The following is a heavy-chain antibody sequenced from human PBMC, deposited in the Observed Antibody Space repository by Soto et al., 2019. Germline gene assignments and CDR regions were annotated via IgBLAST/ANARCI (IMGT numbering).Heavy chain of an antibody. D-gene: IGHD2-2*01. Sequence: QVQLQQSGPGLVKPSQTLSLTCAISGDSVSSNSAAWNWIRQSPSRGLEWLGRTSYRSKWYSDYALFVKSRIPISADTSTNQFSLQLDSVTPEDTAVYYCAAGNKYCSSASCYYGLDVWGQGTTVTVSS. V-gene: IGHV6-1*01. CDR2: TSYRSKWYS. J-gene: IGHJ6*02. CDR1: GDSVSSNSAA. CDR3: AAGNKYCSSASCYYGLDV.